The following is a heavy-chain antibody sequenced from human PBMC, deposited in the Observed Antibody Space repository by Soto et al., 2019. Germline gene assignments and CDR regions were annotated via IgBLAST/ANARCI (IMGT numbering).Heavy chain of an antibody. CDR2: IYHSGST. D-gene: IGHD2-2*01. V-gene: IGHV4-30-2*01. CDR3: ARVPDR. Sequence: TLSLRCAVSGGSISSGGYSWSWIRQPPGKGLEWIGYIYHSGSTYYNPSLKSRVTISVDRSKNQLSLKLSSVTAADTAVYYCARVPDRWGQGTLVTVSS. J-gene: IGHJ5*02. CDR1: GGSISSGGYS.